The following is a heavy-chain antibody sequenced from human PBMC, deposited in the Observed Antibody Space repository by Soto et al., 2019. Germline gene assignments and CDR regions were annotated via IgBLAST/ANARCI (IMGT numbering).Heavy chain of an antibody. CDR1: GGTFSSYA. CDR3: ASDRAYYYDSSGQLYGMDV. CDR2: IIPIFGTA. V-gene: IGHV1-69*13. Sequence: SVKVSCKASGGTFSSYAISWVRQAPGQGLDWMGGIIPIFGTANYAQKFQGRVTITADESTSTAYMELSSLRSEDTAVYYCASDRAYYYDSSGQLYGMDVWGQGTTVTVSS. J-gene: IGHJ6*02. D-gene: IGHD3-22*01.